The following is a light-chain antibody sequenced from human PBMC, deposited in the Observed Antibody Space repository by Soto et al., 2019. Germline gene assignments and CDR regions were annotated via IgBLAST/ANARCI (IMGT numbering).Light chain of an antibody. V-gene: IGKV1-5*01. CDR1: QSISSW. CDR3: QQYNSFWT. CDR2: DAS. J-gene: IGKJ1*01. Sequence: EIQMTQSPSTLSTSVGDRVTITCRASQSISSWLAWYQQKPGKAPKLLIYDASYLERGVPSRFSGSGSGTEFTLTISSLQPDDLATYYCQQYNSFWTFGQGTKVDIK.